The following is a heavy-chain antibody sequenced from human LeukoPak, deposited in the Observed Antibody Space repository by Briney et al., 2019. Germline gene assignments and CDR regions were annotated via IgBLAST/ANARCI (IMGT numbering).Heavy chain of an antibody. D-gene: IGHD3-16*02. J-gene: IGHJ3*02. V-gene: IGHV3-15*01. CDR2: VKSKHDGATT. CDR1: GFPFANTW. Sequence: GGSLRLSCSASGFPFANTWMTWVRQASGKGLEWVGRVKSKHDGATTDYAAPVKGRFTISRDDSKNTLYLQMTSLNAEDSAVYFCATVIFVYSAFDIWGQGTVVTVSS. CDR3: ATVIFVYSAFDI.